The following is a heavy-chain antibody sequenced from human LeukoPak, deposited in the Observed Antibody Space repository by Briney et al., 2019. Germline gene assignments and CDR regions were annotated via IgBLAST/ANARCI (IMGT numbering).Heavy chain of an antibody. CDR3: ARVYQSAEYYFDY. D-gene: IGHD2-2*01. J-gene: IGHJ4*02. CDR1: GGSIDSYY. V-gene: IGHV4-59*01. CDR2: IYYTGRT. Sequence: PSETLSLTCTGSGGSIDSYYWSWIRQPPGKGLEWIGYIYYTGRTEYHPSLKSRVTISLDTSKNQFSLKLTSVTAADTAVYYCARVYQSAEYYFDYWGQGNLVSVSS.